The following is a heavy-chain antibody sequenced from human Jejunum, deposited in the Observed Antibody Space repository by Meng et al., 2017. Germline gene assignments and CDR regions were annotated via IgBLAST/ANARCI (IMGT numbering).Heavy chain of an antibody. V-gene: IGHV3-72*01. J-gene: IGHJ4*01. Sequence: GESLKISCVASGFTFSDHLMDWVRQAPGEGLEWVGRSRTKASSYNTEYAGSVRGRFTVSRDESQNIFYLQMNNLKSEDTAVYYCTAGRGGSAPCDYWGQGTLVTVSS. CDR1: GFTFSDHL. CDR3: TAGRGGSAPCDY. D-gene: IGHD2-15*01. CDR2: SRTKASSYNT.